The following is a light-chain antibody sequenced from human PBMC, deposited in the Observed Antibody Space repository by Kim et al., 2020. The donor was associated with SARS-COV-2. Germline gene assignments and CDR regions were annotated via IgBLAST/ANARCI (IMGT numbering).Light chain of an antibody. V-gene: IGKV1-39*01. CDR2: AAS. CDR1: QSVSTY. Sequence: SASIGDRVTITCRASQSVSTYVSWYQQKPGRAPKLLIYAASNLQSGVPSRFSGSASGTEFALTITSLQPEDFAMYYCQQSYSTPYTFGQGTKLEI. J-gene: IGKJ2*01. CDR3: QQSYSTPYT.